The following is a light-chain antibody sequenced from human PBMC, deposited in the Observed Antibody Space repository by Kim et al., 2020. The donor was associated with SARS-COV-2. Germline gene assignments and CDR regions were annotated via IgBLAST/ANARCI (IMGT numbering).Light chain of an antibody. CDR3: SSYAATDTPL. CDR2: DVS. V-gene: IGLV2-14*03. J-gene: IGLJ3*02. CDR1: TNDITGYVY. Sequence: GQSVTISCTGTTNDITGYVYVSCDQQRPGKAPKRLIYDVSNRPSGVSTRFSGSGSGDTASLTISGLQAEDEGGYYCSSYAATDTPLFGGGTKLTVL.